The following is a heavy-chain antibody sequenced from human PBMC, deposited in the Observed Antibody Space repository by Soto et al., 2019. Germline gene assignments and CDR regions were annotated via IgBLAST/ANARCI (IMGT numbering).Heavy chain of an antibody. J-gene: IGHJ6*02. CDR1: GFTFSSYD. V-gene: IGHV3-13*01. Sequence: WGSLRLSCAASGFTFSSYDMHWVRQATGKGLEWVSAIDTAGDTYYPGSVKGRFTISRENAKNSLYLQINSLRAGDTAVYYCARAGGYSQYYGLDVWGQGTTVTV. D-gene: IGHD6-13*01. CDR2: IDTAGDT. CDR3: ARAGGYSQYYGLDV.